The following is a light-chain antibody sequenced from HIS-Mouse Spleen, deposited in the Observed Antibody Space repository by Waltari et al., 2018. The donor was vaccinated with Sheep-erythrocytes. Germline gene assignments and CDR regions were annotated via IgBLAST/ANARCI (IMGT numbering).Light chain of an antibody. CDR3: LQYDNLLT. J-gene: IGKJ4*01. Sequence: DIQMTQSLSSVSASVGDRVTITCRASQGISSWLAWYQQKPGTAPKLLIYAASSLQSGVPSRFSGRGSGTDFTLTISSLQPEDIATYYCLQYDNLLTFGGGTKVEIK. CDR2: AAS. CDR1: QGISSW. V-gene: IGKV1-12*01.